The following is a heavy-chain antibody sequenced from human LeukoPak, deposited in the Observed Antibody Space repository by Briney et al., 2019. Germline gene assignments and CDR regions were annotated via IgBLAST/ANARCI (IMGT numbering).Heavy chain of an antibody. CDR2: IRYDGSNK. D-gene: IGHD5-24*01. CDR3: AKISLEMATIPIDDDAFDI. CDR1: GFTFSSYG. J-gene: IGHJ3*02. Sequence: GGSLRLSCAASGFTFSSYGMHWVRQAPGKGLEWVAFIRYDGSNKYYADSVKGRLTISRDNSKNTLYLQMNSLRAEDTAVYYCAKISLEMATIPIDDDAFDIWGQGTMVTVSS. V-gene: IGHV3-30*02.